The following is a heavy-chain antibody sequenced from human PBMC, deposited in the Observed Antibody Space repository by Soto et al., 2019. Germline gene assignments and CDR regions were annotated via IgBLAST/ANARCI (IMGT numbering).Heavy chain of an antibody. Sequence: GGSLRLSCAASGFTFSSYGIHWVRQAPGKGLQWVALISYEGGNTYYADSVRGRFTISRDNSKNTLYLQMNTLRPEDTGVYYCARVTPGNNLYYFSGLDFWGQGTSFTVSS. CDR1: GFTFSSYG. V-gene: IGHV3-30-3*01. J-gene: IGHJ6*02. CDR2: ISYEGGNT. CDR3: ARVTPGNNLYYFSGLDF. D-gene: IGHD1-1*01.